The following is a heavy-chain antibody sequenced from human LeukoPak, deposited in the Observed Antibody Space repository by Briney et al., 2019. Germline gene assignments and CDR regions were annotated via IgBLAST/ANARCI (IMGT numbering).Heavy chain of an antibody. CDR2: IYPGDSDT. V-gene: IGHV5-51*01. J-gene: IGHJ4*02. Sequence: GESLKISCKGSGYSFTNYWIGWVRQMPGKGLEWMGIIYPGDSDTRYSPSFQGQVTISADKSISTAYLQWSSLKASDTAMYYCAIWSRGHSSDYERSPGPNFDHWGQGTLVTVSS. CDR3: AIWSRGHSSDYERSPGPNFDH. CDR1: GYSFTNYW. D-gene: IGHD5-18*01.